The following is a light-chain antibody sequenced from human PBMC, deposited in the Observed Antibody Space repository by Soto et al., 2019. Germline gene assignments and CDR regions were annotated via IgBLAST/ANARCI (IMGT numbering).Light chain of an antibody. CDR1: SGHSSYA. CDR3: QTWDTGARVV. CDR2: LSSDGSH. J-gene: IGLJ2*01. Sequence: QLVLTQSPSASASLGASVKLTCTLSSGHSSYASAWHQQQPEKGPRYLMKLSSDGSHSKGDGIPDRCSGSSSGAERYLTISSLQSEDEADYYCQTWDTGARVVFGGGTKLTVL. V-gene: IGLV4-69*01.